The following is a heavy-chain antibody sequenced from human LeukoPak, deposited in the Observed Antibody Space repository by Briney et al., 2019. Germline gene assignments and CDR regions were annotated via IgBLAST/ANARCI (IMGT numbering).Heavy chain of an antibody. J-gene: IGHJ6*02. CDR1: GYTFTSYG. V-gene: IGHV1-18*01. CDR3: ARMRRTFYYYYGMDV. CDR2: ISAYNGNT. Sequence: ASVKVSCKASGYTFTSYGISWVRQAPGQGLEWMGWISAYNGNTNYAQKLQGRVTMTTDTSTSTAYMELRSLRSDDTAVYYCARMRRTFYYYYGMDVWGQGTTVTVSS.